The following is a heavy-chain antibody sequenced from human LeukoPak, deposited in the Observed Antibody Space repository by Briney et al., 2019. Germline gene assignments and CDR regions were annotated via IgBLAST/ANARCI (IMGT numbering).Heavy chain of an antibody. V-gene: IGHV3-74*01. D-gene: IGHD4-23*01. CDR3: ARASYGGSPSL. J-gene: IGHJ4*02. Sequence: GGSLRLSCAASGFTFSTYWMYWVRQPPGKGLVWVSRINSDGSTTTYADSVKGRFTISRDNAKNTLYLQMNSLRAEDTAVYYCARASYGGSPSLWGQGTLVTVSS. CDR1: GFTFSTYW. CDR2: INSDGSTT.